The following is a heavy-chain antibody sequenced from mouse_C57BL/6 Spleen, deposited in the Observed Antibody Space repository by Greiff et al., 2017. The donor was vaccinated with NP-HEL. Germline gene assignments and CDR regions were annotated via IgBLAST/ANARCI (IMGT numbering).Heavy chain of an antibody. V-gene: IGHV5-4*01. D-gene: IGHD4-1*01. CDR2: ISDGGSYT. Sequence: EVQRVESGGGLVKPGGSLKLSCAASGFTFSSYAMYWVRQTPEKRLEWVATISDGGSYTYYPDNVKGRFTISRDTAKNKLYLQMSHLKSEDTAMYYCARDVGPFAYWGQGTLVTVSA. CDR1: GFTFSSYA. J-gene: IGHJ3*01. CDR3: ARDVGPFAY.